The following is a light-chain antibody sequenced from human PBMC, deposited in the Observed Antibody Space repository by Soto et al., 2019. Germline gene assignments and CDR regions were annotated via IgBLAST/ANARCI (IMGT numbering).Light chain of an antibody. V-gene: IGKV1-5*01. CDR2: DAS. CDR3: QQYNSYPGRT. Sequence: DIQMTQSPSTLSASVGDRVTITCRASQNIGNWLAWYQQKPGKAPKLLIYDASTLQSGVPSRFSGSGSGTQFTLTISSLQPDDFATYYYQQYNSYPGRTFGQGTKVEIK. J-gene: IGKJ1*01. CDR1: QNIGNW.